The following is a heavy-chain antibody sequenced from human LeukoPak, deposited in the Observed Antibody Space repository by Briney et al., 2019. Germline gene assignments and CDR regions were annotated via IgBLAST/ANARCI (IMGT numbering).Heavy chain of an antibody. CDR3: AKARGGRTGATYALDI. J-gene: IGHJ3*02. Sequence: GGSLRLSCAASGFSFSNYAMSWVRQAPGKGLEWVSEISVGGGSTYYVDSVKGRFTISRDNSQNTLYLQMNSLRAEDTAVYNCAKARGGRTGATYALDIWGPGTMVTVSS. CDR1: GFSFSNYA. D-gene: IGHD1/OR15-1a*01. CDR2: ISVGGGST. V-gene: IGHV3-23*01.